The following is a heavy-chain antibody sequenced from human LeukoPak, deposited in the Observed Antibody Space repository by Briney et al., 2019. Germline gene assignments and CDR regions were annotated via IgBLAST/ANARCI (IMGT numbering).Heavy chain of an antibody. CDR3: ARGIWAVVPSPFYYFGY. CDR2: YYTSGTT. V-gene: IGHV4-4*07. D-gene: IGHD2-2*01. J-gene: IGHJ4*02. Sequence: PSETLSLTCTVSGGSISRYYWSWIRQPAGKGVEWIGRYYTSGTTNYNPSLKSRVTMSVDPSKNHFSLNLSSVTAADTAVYYCARGIWAVVPSPFYYFGYWGQGALVTVSS. CDR1: GGSISRYY.